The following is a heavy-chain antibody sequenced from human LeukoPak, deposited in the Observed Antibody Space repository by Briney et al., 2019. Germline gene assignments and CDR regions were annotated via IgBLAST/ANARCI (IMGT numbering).Heavy chain of an antibody. CDR2: ISSSSKTI. V-gene: IGHV3-48*04. Sequence: GGSLRLSCAASGFTFSSYSMNWVRQAPGKGLEWASYISSSSKTIYYADSVKGRFTITRDNAKNSLYLQMKSLRAEDTAVYYCARVNLMRGSYYFDYWGQGTLVTVSS. CDR3: ARVNLMRGSYYFDY. J-gene: IGHJ4*02. D-gene: IGHD3-10*01. CDR1: GFTFSSYS.